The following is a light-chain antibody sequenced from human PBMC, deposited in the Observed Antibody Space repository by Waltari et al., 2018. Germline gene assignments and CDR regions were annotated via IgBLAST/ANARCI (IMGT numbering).Light chain of an antibody. CDR2: DVR. CDR1: SSDVGNYDY. V-gene: IGLV2-14*01. CDR3: SSYTSSDTYV. Sequence: QSALTQPASVSGSPGQSITISCTGTSSDVGNYDYVPWYQQYSGKAPKLMIYDVRHRPSGVFDRFSGSKSGNTASLTIAGLQAEDEADYSCSSYTSSDTYVFGTGTKVTVL. J-gene: IGLJ1*01.